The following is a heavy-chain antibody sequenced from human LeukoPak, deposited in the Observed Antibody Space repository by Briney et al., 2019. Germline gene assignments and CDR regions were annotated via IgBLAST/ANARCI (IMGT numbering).Heavy chain of an antibody. V-gene: IGHV3-20*04. D-gene: IGHD3-22*01. CDR3: ARERGLSGYDY. CDR1: GFTFDDYG. CDR2: INWNGGST. J-gene: IGHJ4*02. Sequence: GGSLRLSCAASGFTFDDYGMSWVRQAPGKGLEWVSGINWNGGSTGYADSVRGRFTISRDNAKNTLYLQMSSLGAEDMALYYCARERGLSGYDYWGQGTQVTVSS.